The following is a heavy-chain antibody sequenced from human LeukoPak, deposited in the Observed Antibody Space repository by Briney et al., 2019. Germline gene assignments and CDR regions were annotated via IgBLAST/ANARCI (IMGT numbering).Heavy chain of an antibody. J-gene: IGHJ5*02. CDR2: IIQDGREK. Sequence: PGGSLRLSCAASGFTFSSYWMSWVRQAPGKGLEWVANIIQDGREKYYVDSVRGRFTNSRDNAKSSLYLQMTNLRAEDTAVYYCATDSFSFGDLNPGPWGQGTLVTVSS. D-gene: IGHD3-16*01. CDR3: ATDSFSFGDLNPGP. V-gene: IGHV3-7*01. CDR1: GFTFSSYW.